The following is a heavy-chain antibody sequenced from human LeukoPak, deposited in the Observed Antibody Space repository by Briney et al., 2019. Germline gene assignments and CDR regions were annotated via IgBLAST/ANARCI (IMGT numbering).Heavy chain of an antibody. J-gene: IGHJ4*02. Sequence: GGSLRLSCAASGFTFSSYSMNWVRQAPGRGLEWVSYISSSSSTIYYADSVKGRFTISRDNAKNSLYLQMNSLRAEDTAVYYCARVSQTPGGRGYFDYWGQGTLVTVSS. CDR3: ARVSQTPGGRGYFDY. CDR2: ISSSSSTI. V-gene: IGHV3-48*01. CDR1: GFTFSSYS. D-gene: IGHD2-15*01.